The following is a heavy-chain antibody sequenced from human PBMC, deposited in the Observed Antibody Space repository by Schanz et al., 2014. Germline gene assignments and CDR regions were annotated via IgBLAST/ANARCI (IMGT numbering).Heavy chain of an antibody. J-gene: IGHJ4*02. Sequence: QVQLVQSGAEVKKPGASVKVSCKASGYTLTGFGVSWVRQAPGQGREWMGWINTHTGNPTYAQGFTGRFVFSLDTSVSTAYLQISSLKADDTAVYYCAREDYLDSSGYSCGYWGQGTLVTVSS. CDR1: GYTLTGFG. CDR3: AREDYLDSSGYSCGY. D-gene: IGHD3-22*01. CDR2: INTHTGNP. V-gene: IGHV7-4-1*02.